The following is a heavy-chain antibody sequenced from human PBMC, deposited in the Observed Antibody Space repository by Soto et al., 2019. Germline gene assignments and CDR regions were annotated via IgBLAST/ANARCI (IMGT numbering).Heavy chain of an antibody. CDR1: GFTFSSYS. J-gene: IGHJ4*02. D-gene: IGHD5-12*01. CDR2: ISSSTSYM. CDR3: ARFRRDGYNLDY. Sequence: EVQLVESGGGLVKPGGSLRLSCAASGFTFSSYSMNWVRQAPGKGLEWVSSISSSTSYMYYADSVKGRFTISRHNARNSLYLQMNSLRAEDTAVYYCARFRRDGYNLDYWGQGTLVNVSS. V-gene: IGHV3-21*01.